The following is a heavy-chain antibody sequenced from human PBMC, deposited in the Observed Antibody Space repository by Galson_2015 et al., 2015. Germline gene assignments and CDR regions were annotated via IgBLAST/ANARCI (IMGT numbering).Heavy chain of an antibody. Sequence: SLRLSCAASGFTFDDYAMHWVRQAPGKGLEWVSGISWNSGSIGYADSVKGRFTISRDNAKNSLYLQMNSLRAEDTALYYCAKDFGDYDILTGPLDYWGQGTLVTVSS. J-gene: IGHJ4*02. V-gene: IGHV3-9*01. CDR2: ISWNSGSI. D-gene: IGHD3-9*01. CDR1: GFTFDDYA. CDR3: AKDFGDYDILTGPLDY.